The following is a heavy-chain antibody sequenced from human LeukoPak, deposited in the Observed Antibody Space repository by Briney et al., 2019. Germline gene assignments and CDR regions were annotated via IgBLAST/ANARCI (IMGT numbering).Heavy chain of an antibody. CDR1: GFTFSSYS. CDR2: ISSSSSYK. Sequence: PGGSLRLSCAASGFTFSSYSMNWVRQAPGKGLEWVSSISSSSSYKYYADSVKGRFTISRDNAKNSLYLQMNSLRAEDTAVYYCASLITYYDFWSGYYWGQGTLVTVSS. V-gene: IGHV3-21*01. CDR3: ASLITYYDFWSGYY. J-gene: IGHJ4*02. D-gene: IGHD3-3*01.